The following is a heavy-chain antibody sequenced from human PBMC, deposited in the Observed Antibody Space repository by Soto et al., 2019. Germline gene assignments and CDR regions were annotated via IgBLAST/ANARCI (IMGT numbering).Heavy chain of an antibody. V-gene: IGHV4-30-4*01. CDR3: ARVAVLVPAANNWFDP. D-gene: IGHD2-2*01. CDR2: IYYSGST. J-gene: IGHJ5*02. Sequence: SETLSLTCTVSGGSISSGDYYWSWIRQPPGKGLEWIGYIYYSGSTYYNPSLKSRVTISVDTSENQFSLKLSSVTAADTAVYYCARVAVLVPAANNWFDPWGQGTLVTVSS. CDR1: GGSISSGDYY.